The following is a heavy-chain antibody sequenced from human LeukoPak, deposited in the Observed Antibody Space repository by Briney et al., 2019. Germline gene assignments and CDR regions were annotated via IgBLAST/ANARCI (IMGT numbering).Heavy chain of an antibody. Sequence: GASVKVSCKASGYTFTSYGISWVRQAPGQGFEWMGWINPNDGGTNYAQKFQGRVTMTRDTSISTAHMEVSRLRSDDTAVYYCARANFLYCSSSTCLFDYWGQGTLVTVSS. J-gene: IGHJ4*02. V-gene: IGHV1-2*02. D-gene: IGHD2-2*01. CDR1: GYTFTSYG. CDR2: INPNDGGT. CDR3: ARANFLYCSSSTCLFDY.